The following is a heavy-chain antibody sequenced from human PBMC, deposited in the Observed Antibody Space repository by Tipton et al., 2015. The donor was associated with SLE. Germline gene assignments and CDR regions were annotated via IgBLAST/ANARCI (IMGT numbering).Heavy chain of an antibody. V-gene: IGHV4-39*01. J-gene: IGHJ4*02. CDR1: GDSIRSSRYY. CDR2: IYYSGTT. D-gene: IGHD3-16*01. Sequence: TLSLTCTVSGDSIRSSRYYWGWIRQPPGKGLEWIGSIYYSGTTYYNPSLNSRVTISADTSKNQFSLKVTSVTAADTAVYYCVRHGAYYFDYWGQGTLVTVSS. CDR3: VRHGAYYFDY.